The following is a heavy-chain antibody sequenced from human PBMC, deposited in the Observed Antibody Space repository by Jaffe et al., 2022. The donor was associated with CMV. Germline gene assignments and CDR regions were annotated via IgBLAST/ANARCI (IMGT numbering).Heavy chain of an antibody. CDR2: IKSKTDGGTT. CDR1: GFTFSNAW. J-gene: IGHJ6*03. V-gene: IGHV3-15*01. Sequence: EVQLVESGGGLVKPGGSLRLSCAASGFTFSNAWMSWVRQAPGKGLEWVGRIKSKTDGGTTDYAAPVKGRFTISRDDSKNTLYLQMNSLKTEDTAVYYCTTAKTYYDILTRLYYYYYMDVWGKGTTVTVSS. D-gene: IGHD3-9*01. CDR3: TTAKTYYDILTRLYYYYYMDV.